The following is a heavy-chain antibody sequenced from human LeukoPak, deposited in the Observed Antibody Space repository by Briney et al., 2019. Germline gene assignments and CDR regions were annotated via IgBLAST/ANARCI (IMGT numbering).Heavy chain of an antibody. D-gene: IGHD6-19*01. CDR2: INHSGST. J-gene: IGHJ6*03. Sequence: SETLSLTCAVYGGSFSGYYWSWIRQPPGKGLEWIGEINHSGSTNYNPSLKSRVTISVDTSKNQFSLKLSSVTAADTAVYYCARSCIAVAGTPLRSTYYYYYYMDVWGKGTTVTISS. CDR3: ARSCIAVAGTPLRSTYYYYYYMDV. CDR1: GGSFSGYY. V-gene: IGHV4-34*01.